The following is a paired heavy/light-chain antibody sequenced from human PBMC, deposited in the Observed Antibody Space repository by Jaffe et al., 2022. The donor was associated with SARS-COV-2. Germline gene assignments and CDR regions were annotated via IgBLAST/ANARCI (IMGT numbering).Light chain of an antibody. V-gene: IGKV4-1*01. J-gene: IGKJ2*01. CDR2: WAS. CDR3: QQYYSSPYT. Sequence: DIVMTQSPDSLAVSLGERATINCKSSQSVLYSSKNKNYLAWYQQKPGQPPKLLFYWASTRESGVPDRFSGSGSGTDFTLTISSLQAEDVAVYSCQQYYSSPYTFGQGTKLEIK. CDR1: QSVLYSSKNKNY.
Heavy chain of an antibody. D-gene: IGHD3-10*01. V-gene: IGHV3-23*01. CDR3: AKDQPGRELFLFDY. CDR2: ISVSGDST. J-gene: IGHJ4*02. Sequence: EVQLLESGGGLVQPGGSLRLSCAASGFTFSNYAMSWVRQAPGKGLEWVSGISVSGDSTNYADSVRGRFTISRDNSKNTLYLQMNSLRAEDTAVYYCAKDQPGRELFLFDYWGQGTLVTVSS. CDR1: GFTFSNYA.